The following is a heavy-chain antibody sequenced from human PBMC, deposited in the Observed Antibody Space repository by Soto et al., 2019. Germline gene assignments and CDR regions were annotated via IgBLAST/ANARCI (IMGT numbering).Heavy chain of an antibody. CDR1: GGSISSYY. CDR3: ARDCSSTSCYTPFYYYGMDV. J-gene: IGHJ6*02. V-gene: IGHV4-4*07. D-gene: IGHD2-2*02. Sequence: SETLSLTCTVSGGSISSYYWSWIRQPAVNGLEWIGLIYTSGSTNYNPSLKSRVTMSVDMSKNQFSLKLSSVTAADTAVYYCARDCSSTSCYTPFYYYGMDVWGQGTTVTVSS. CDR2: IYTSGST.